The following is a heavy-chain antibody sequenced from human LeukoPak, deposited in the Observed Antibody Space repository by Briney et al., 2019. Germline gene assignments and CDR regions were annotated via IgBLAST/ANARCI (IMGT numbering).Heavy chain of an antibody. CDR2: IIPILGIA. D-gene: IGHD2-2*03. CDR3: ARDYGYCSGTSCSRNWFDP. J-gene: IGHJ5*02. CDR1: GGTFSSYT. Sequence: GASVKVSCKASGGTFSSYTISWVRQAPGQGLEWMGRIIPILGIANYAQKFQGRVTITADKSTSTAYMELSSLRSEDTAVYYCARDYGYCSGTSCSRNWFDPWGQGTLVTVSS. V-gene: IGHV1-69*04.